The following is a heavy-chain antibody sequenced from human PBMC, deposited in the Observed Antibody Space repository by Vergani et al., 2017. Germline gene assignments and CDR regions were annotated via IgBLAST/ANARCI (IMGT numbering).Heavy chain of an antibody. J-gene: IGHJ5*02. CDR3: ARHPYCSSTSCYGGWFDP. CDR1: GGSISSSSYY. D-gene: IGHD2-2*01. Sequence: QVQLQESGPELVKPSETLSLTCTVSGGSISSSSYYWGWIRQPPGKGLEWIGSIYYSGSTYYNPSLKSRVTISVDTSKNQFSLKLSSVTAADTAVYYCARHPYCSSTSCYGGWFDPWGQGTLVTVSS. CDR2: IYYSGST. V-gene: IGHV4-39*01.